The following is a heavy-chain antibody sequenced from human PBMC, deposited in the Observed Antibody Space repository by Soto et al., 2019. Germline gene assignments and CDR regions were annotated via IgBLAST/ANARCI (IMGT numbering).Heavy chain of an antibody. CDR3: ARGSCSGGSCSVAFDI. D-gene: IGHD2-15*01. J-gene: IGHJ3*02. Sequence: GGSLRLSCAASGFTFSSYSMNWVRQAPGKGLEWVSSISSSSYIYYADSVKGRFTISRDNAKNSLYLQMNSLRAEDTAVYYCARGSCSGGSCSVAFDIWGQGTMVTVSS. V-gene: IGHV3-21*01. CDR2: ISSSSYI. CDR1: GFTFSSYS.